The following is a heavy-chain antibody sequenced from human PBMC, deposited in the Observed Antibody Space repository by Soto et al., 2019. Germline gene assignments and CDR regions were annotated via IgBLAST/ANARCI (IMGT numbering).Heavy chain of an antibody. V-gene: IGHV3-30*18. CDR2: ISYDGSNK. D-gene: IGHD3-9*01. Sequence: LRLSCAASGFTFSSYGMHWVRQAPGKGLEWVAVISYDGSNKYYADSVKGRFTISRDNSKNTLYLQMNSLRAEDTAVYYCAKLGYFDWLLSDDYYYYGMDVWGQGTTVTVSS. CDR3: AKLGYFDWLLSDDYYYYGMDV. J-gene: IGHJ6*02. CDR1: GFTFSSYG.